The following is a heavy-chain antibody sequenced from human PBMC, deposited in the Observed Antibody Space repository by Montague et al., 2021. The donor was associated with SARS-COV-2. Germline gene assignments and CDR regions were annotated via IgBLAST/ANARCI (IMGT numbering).Heavy chain of an antibody. CDR2: IYYSGTT. Sequence: SETLSLTCTVSGGSITRNYYWGWFRQPPGKGLEWVGNIYYSGTTFINPSLESRVTISVDASKNQFSLNLTSVTAADTAVYYCARPLVRGVPKAFDIWGQGALVIVSS. D-gene: IGHD3-10*01. CDR1: GGSITRNYY. V-gene: IGHV4-39*01. J-gene: IGHJ3*02. CDR3: ARPLVRGVPKAFDI.